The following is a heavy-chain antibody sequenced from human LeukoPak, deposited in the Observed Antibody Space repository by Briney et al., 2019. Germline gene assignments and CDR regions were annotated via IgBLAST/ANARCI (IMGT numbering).Heavy chain of an antibody. CDR1: GGSMSSYY. D-gene: IGHD3-10*01. V-gene: IGHV4-59*08. Sequence: PSETLSLTCTVSGGSMSSYYWSWIRQSPGKGLEWVGYISYSGTTNYNPSLKSRVTISLGTSKNRFSLNLTSVTAADTAVYCARRGSGTSLALYPWGQGTLVTVSS. J-gene: IGHJ5*02. CDR3: ARRGSGTSLALYP. CDR2: ISYSGTT.